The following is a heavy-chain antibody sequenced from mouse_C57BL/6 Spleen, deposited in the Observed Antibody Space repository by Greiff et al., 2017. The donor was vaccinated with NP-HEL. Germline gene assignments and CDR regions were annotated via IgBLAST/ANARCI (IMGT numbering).Heavy chain of an antibody. V-gene: IGHV1-50*01. D-gene: IGHD2-3*01. CDR1: GYTFTSYR. J-gene: IGHJ3*01. CDR2: IDPSDSYT. CDR3: ARKRDDGSFAY. Sequence: QVQLQQPGAELVKPGASVRLSCKASGYTFTSYRMQWVKQRPGQGLEWIGEIDPSDSYTNYNQKFKGKATLTVDTSSSTAYMQLSSLTSEDSAVYYCARKRDDGSFAYWGKGTLVTVSA.